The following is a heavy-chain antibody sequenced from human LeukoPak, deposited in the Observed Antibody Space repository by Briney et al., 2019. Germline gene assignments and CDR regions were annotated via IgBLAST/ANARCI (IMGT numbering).Heavy chain of an antibody. CDR3: TPSYCGGDCYDY. J-gene: IGHJ4*02. CDR2: IKSKTDGGTT. V-gene: IGHV3-15*01. D-gene: IGHD2-21*01. Sequence: GGSLRLSYAASGFTFSNAWMSWVRQAPGKGLEWVGRIKSKTDGGTTDYAAPVKGRFTISRDDSKNTLYLQMNSLKTEDTAVYYCTPSYCGGDCYDYWGQGTLVTVSS. CDR1: GFTFSNAW.